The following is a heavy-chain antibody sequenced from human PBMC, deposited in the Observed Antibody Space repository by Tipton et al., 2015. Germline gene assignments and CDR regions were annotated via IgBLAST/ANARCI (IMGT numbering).Heavy chain of an antibody. CDR1: GDSVTYYY. D-gene: IGHD3-10*01. Sequence: TLSLTCTVSGDSVTYYYWSWIRQTPGKGLEWIGYIYYSGSTTYNSSLKSRVTLSIDTSKNQFSLKLSSVTAADTAVYYCARVLHYYPSGGYFDSWGQGTLVTVSS. CDR2: IYYSGST. J-gene: IGHJ4*02. CDR3: ARVLHYYPSGGYFDS. V-gene: IGHV4-59*02.